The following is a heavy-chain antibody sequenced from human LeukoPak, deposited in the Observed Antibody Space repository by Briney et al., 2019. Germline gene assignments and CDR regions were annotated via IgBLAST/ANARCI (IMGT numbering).Heavy chain of an antibody. CDR1: GFTFSNAW. D-gene: IGHD1-7*01. V-gene: IGHV3-15*01. CDR3: TTEGNYRPGGQFDY. J-gene: IGHJ4*02. Sequence: PGGSLRLSCAASGFTFSNAWMSWVRQAPGKGLEWVGRIKSKTDGGTTDYAAPVKGRFTISRDDSKNTLYLQMNSLKTEDTAVYYCTTEGNYRPGGQFDYWGQGTLVTVSS. CDR2: IKSKTDGGTT.